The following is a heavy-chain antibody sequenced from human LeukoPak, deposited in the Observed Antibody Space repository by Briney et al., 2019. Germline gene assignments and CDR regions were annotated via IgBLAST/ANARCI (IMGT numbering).Heavy chain of an antibody. CDR3: ARGRPQSIVVVPAAIPWFDP. V-gene: IGHV3-48*01. D-gene: IGHD2-2*02. CDR1: GFTFSSYS. J-gene: IGHJ5*02. Sequence: GGSLRLSCAASGFTFSSYSMNWVRQAPGKGLEWVSYISSSSSTIYYADSVKGRFTISRDNAKNSLYLQMNSLRAEDTAVYYCARGRPQSIVVVPAAIPWFDPWGQGTLVTVSS. CDR2: ISSSSSTI.